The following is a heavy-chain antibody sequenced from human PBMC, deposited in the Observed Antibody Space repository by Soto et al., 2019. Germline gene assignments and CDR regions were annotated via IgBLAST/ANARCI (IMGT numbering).Heavy chain of an antibody. D-gene: IGHD4-17*01. CDR3: ARARATVTTERALGY. CDR1: GYTFYNYD. J-gene: IGHJ4*02. Sequence: QVPLVQSGAEVKKRGASVKVSCKASGYTFYNYDITWVRQAPGQGLEWMGTTSVYNGNTNFAQSLQGRVTMTIDKSTATAYMELTSLPSDDTAVYYCARARATVTTERALGYWGQGTLVTVSS. CDR2: TSVYNGNT. V-gene: IGHV1-18*01.